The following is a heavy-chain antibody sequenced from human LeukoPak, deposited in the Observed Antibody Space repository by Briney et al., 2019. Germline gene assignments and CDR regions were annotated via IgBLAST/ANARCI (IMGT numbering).Heavy chain of an antibody. CDR1: GDSISSGGYY. V-gene: IGHV4-30-2*01. Sequence: SETLSLTCTVSGDSISSGGYYWSWIRQPPGKGLEWIGYIYHSGNTYYNPSLKSRVTISVDRSKNQFSLKLSSVTAADTAVYYCARQESGYDSNWFDPWGQGTLVTVSS. CDR2: IYHSGNT. J-gene: IGHJ5*02. D-gene: IGHD5-12*01. CDR3: ARQESGYDSNWFDP.